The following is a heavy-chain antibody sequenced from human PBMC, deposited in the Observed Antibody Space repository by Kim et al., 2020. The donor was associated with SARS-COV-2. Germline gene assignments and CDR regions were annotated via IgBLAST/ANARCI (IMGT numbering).Heavy chain of an antibody. V-gene: IGHV3-15*01. CDR2: IKSKTDGGTT. J-gene: IGHJ4*02. CDR1: GFTFSNAW. Sequence: GGSLRLSCAASGFTFSNAWMTWVRQAPGKGLEWLGRIKSKTDGGTTDYAAPVKGRFTISRDDSKTTLYLQMNSLKTEDTAVYYCTTDLKYYYDSSAFYYIYWGQGTLVPVSS. CDR3: TTDLKYYYDSSAFYYIY. D-gene: IGHD3-22*01.